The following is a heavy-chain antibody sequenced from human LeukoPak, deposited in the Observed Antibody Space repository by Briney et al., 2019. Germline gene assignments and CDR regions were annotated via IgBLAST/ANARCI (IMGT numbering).Heavy chain of an antibody. V-gene: IGHV1-8*01. Sequence: ASVKVSCKASGYTFTSYDINWVRQATGQGLEWMGWMNPNSGNTGYAQKFQGRVTMTRNTSISTAYMELSSLRAEDTAVYYCAGDYYDSSGYYPEYFQHWGQGTLVTVSS. D-gene: IGHD3-22*01. CDR3: AGDYYDSSGYYPEYFQH. CDR2: MNPNSGNT. CDR1: GYTFTSYD. J-gene: IGHJ1*01.